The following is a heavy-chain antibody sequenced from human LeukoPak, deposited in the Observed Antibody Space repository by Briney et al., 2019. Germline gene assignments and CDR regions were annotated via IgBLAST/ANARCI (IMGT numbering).Heavy chain of an antibody. V-gene: IGHV4-31*03. D-gene: IGHD3-10*01. Sequence: SETLSLTCTVSGGSISSGGYYWSWIRQPPGKGLEWIGYIYYSGSTYYNPSLKSRVTISVDTSKNQFSLKLSSVTAADTAVYYCARDMVRGSPWFDPWGQGTLVTVSS. J-gene: IGHJ5*02. CDR1: GGSISSGGYY. CDR3: ARDMVRGSPWFDP. CDR2: IYYSGST.